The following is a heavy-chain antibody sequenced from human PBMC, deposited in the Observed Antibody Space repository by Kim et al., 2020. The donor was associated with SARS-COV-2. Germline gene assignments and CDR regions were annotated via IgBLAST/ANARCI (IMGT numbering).Heavy chain of an antibody. Sequence: RVTISVDTSKNQYSLKLSSVTAADTAVYYCAREVHTIFGVVRPGYFDYWGQGTLVTVSS. V-gene: IGHV4-34*01. CDR3: AREVHTIFGVVRPGYFDY. D-gene: IGHD3-3*01. J-gene: IGHJ4*02.